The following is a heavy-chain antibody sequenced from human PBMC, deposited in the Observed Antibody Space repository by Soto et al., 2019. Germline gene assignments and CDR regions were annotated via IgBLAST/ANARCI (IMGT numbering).Heavy chain of an antibody. CDR3: ARDRGTDYDYVWGPKVTFDY. CDR2: ISAYNGNT. CDR1: GYTFTSYG. J-gene: IGHJ4*02. D-gene: IGHD3-16*01. Sequence: WASVKVSCKASGYTFTSYGISWVRQAPGQGLEWMGWISAYNGNTNYAQKLQGRVTMTTDTSTSTAYMELRSLRSDDTAVYYCARDRGTDYDYVWGPKVTFDYWGQGNLVTVSS. V-gene: IGHV1-18*01.